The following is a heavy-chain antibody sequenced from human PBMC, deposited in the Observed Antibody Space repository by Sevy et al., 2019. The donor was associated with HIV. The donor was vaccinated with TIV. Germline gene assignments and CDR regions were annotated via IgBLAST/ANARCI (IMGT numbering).Heavy chain of an antibody. Sequence: SETLSLTCSISGGSITTGPYYWAWIRQSTGKGPEWLGSMYGTVEPNGNTYYNPTLKTRIDMSMDKSNNRFALSLRSVIAAATPVYFGAKSLKALYDFPAIDHWGQGIPVTVSS. V-gene: IGHV4-39*02. CDR3: AKSLKALYDFPAIDH. J-gene: IGHJ4*02. D-gene: IGHD2-15*01. CDR1: GGSITTGPYY. CDR2: MYGTVEPNGNT.